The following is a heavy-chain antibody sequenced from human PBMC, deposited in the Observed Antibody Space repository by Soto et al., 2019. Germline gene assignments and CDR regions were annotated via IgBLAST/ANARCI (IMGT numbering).Heavy chain of an antibody. J-gene: IGHJ4*02. Sequence: QVQLVESGGGVVQAGRSLRLSCAASGFTFSSYGMHWVRQAPGKGLERVAIIWYDGGNKYYADSVKGRFTISRDNSKNTLYLQMNSLRAEDTAVYYCARDKFLLSYWGQGTLVTVSS. CDR3: ARDKFLLSY. V-gene: IGHV3-33*01. CDR1: GFTFSSYG. D-gene: IGHD2-15*01. CDR2: IWYDGGNK.